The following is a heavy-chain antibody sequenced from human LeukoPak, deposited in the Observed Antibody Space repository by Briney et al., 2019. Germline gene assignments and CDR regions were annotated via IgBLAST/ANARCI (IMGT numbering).Heavy chain of an antibody. V-gene: IGHV4-39*01. D-gene: IGHD3-22*01. CDR1: GGSISSSSYY. CDR3: ARTYDSSGYAPWDSFDY. Sequence: PSETLSLTCTVSGGSISSSSYYWGWIRQPPGKGLEWIGSIYYSGSTYYNPSLKSRVTISVDTSKNQFSLKLSSVTAADTAVYYCARTYDSSGYAPWDSFDYWGQGTLVTVSS. CDR2: IYYSGST. J-gene: IGHJ4*02.